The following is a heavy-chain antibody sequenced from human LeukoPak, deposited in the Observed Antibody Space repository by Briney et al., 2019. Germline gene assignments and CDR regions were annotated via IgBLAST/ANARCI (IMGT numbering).Heavy chain of an antibody. V-gene: IGHV3-23*01. CDR2: ISGSGGST. J-gene: IGHJ4*02. Sequence: AISGSGGSTYYADSVKGRFTISRDNSKNTLYLQMNSLRAEDTAVYYCAKDYYDSSGYYLAYYFDYWGQGTLVTVSS. D-gene: IGHD3-22*01. CDR3: AKDYYDSSGYYLAYYFDY.